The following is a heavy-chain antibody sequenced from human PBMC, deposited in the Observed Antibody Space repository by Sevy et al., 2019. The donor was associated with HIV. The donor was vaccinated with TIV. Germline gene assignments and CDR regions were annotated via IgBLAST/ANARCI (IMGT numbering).Heavy chain of an antibody. J-gene: IGHJ5*02. Sequence: ASVKVSCKVSGYTLTELSMHWVRQAPGKGLEWMGGFDPEDGETVYAQRFQGRVTVTEDTSTDTAYMELSSLRSEDMAVYYCATNSRYFSGSTFYSAEGLFYPWGQGTLVTVSS. V-gene: IGHV1-24*01. D-gene: IGHD2-15*01. CDR3: ATNSRYFSGSTFYSAEGLFYP. CDR2: FDPEDGET. CDR1: GYTLTELS.